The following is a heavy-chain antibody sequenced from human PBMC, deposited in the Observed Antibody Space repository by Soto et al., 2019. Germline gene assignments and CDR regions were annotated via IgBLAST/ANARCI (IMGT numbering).Heavy chain of an antibody. CDR3: EKRLKFGVSCRDF. CDR1: GFTSSSYA. CDR2: ISGSGGST. Sequence: PGGSLRLSCAASGFTSSSYAMSWVRQAPGKGLEWVSAISGSGGSTYYADSVKGRFTISRDNSKNTLYLQMNSLRAEDTVVYYCEKRLKFGVSCRDFWGQGTTVTVSS. V-gene: IGHV3-23*01. J-gene: IGHJ6*02. D-gene: IGHD3-10*01.